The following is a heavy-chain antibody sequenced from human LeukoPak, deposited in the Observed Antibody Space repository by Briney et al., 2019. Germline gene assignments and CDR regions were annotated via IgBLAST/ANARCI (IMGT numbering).Heavy chain of an antibody. D-gene: IGHD3-22*01. CDR3: VKNEPDSSGHYLIDY. CDR1: GASISLHY. V-gene: IGHV4-4*07. CDR2: IYIGGGA. J-gene: IGHJ4*02. Sequence: SETLSLTCSVSGASISLHYWGWIRQPAGKGQEWIGHIYIGGGAYYNPSLKSRVSMSVDTSKNQFSLKLTSVTAADTAVYYCVKNEPDSSGHYLIDYWGQGTLVTVSS.